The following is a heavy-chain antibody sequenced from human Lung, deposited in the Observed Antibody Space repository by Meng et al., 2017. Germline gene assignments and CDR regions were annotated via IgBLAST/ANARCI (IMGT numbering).Heavy chain of an antibody. Sequence: QVQPVQSGPEVKNPGAPAKSSCTASDYTCTGYGVSGVRQAPGQGLGWMARLGAHDGDTSHAPKFQGRVTVSADRPTATAYMELRSLRSDDTAVYYCARGTPGRSYSDYWGQGTLVTVSS. CDR3: ARGTPGRSYSDY. J-gene: IGHJ4*02. CDR1: DYTCTGYG. D-gene: IGHD3-10*01. V-gene: IGHV1-18*01. CDR2: LGAHDGDT.